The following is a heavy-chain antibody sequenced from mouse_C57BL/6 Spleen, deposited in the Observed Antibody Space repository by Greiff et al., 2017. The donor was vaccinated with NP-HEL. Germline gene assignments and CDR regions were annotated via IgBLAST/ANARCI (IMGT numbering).Heavy chain of an antibody. CDR1: GYSFTGYY. J-gene: IGHJ1*03. CDR3: ARGRGYYYGSSPYWYFDV. D-gene: IGHD1-1*01. Sequence: EVKLMESGPELVKPGASVKISCKASGYSFTGYYMNWVKQSPEKSLEWIGEINPSTGGTTYNQKFKAKATLTVDKSSSTAYMQLKSLTSEDSAVYYCARGRGYYYGSSPYWYFDVWGTGTTVTVSS. V-gene: IGHV1-42*01. CDR2: INPSTGGT.